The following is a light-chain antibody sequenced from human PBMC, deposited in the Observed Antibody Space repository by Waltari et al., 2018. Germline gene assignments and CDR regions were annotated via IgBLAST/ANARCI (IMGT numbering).Light chain of an antibody. J-gene: IGKJ5*01. CDR2: WAS. CDR3: QQYYTNPIT. V-gene: IGKV4-1*01. CDR1: QSLLYGANNRDY. Sequence: DIVMTQSPDCLAVSLGERASLNCKSNQSLLYGANNRDYLAWVHQKPGQPPNLLIYWASTRESGVPDRFSGSGSGTDFTLTITSLQAEDVGVYYCQQYYTNPITFGQGTRLEI.